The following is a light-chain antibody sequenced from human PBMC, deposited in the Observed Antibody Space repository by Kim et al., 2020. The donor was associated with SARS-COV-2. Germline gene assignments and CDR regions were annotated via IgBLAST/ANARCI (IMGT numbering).Light chain of an antibody. CDR1: QGISNW. Sequence: ASVGDRVTITGRASQGISNWLAWYQQKPGKAPKLLIYAASDLQSGVPSRFSGGGSGTYFTLTISSLQPEDFAIYYCQQSYSLPPTFGPGTKVDIK. CDR3: QQSYSLPPT. V-gene: IGKV1-12*01. J-gene: IGKJ3*01. CDR2: AAS.